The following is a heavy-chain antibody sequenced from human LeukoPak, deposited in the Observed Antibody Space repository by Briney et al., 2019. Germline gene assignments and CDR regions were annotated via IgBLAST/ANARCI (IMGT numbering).Heavy chain of an antibody. CDR1: GYTFTVYY. V-gene: IGHV1-2*06. CDR3: ARGTDVWFGELHYYFDY. CDR2: INPNSGGT. J-gene: IGHJ4*02. Sequence: GASVTVSCKASGYTFTVYYMHWVRQAPGQGLEWMGRINPNSGGTNYAQKFQGRVTMTRDTSISTAYMELSRLGSDDTAVYYCARGTDVWFGELHYYFDYWGQGTLVTVSS. D-gene: IGHD3-10*01.